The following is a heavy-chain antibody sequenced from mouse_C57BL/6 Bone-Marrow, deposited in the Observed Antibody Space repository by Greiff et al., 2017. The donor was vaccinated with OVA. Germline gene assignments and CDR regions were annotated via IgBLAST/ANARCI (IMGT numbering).Heavy chain of an antibody. Sequence: EVQLQPSGGDLVTPGGSLKLSCAASGFTFSSYGMSWVRQTPDKRLEWVATISSGGSYTYYPDSVKGRFTISRDNAKNTLYLQMSSLKSEDTAMYDCARPLYEYDRGYYAMDYWGQGTSVTVSS. CDR1: GFTFSSYG. V-gene: IGHV5-6*01. CDR3: ARPLYEYDRGYYAMDY. CDR2: ISSGGSYT. J-gene: IGHJ4*01. D-gene: IGHD2-4*01.